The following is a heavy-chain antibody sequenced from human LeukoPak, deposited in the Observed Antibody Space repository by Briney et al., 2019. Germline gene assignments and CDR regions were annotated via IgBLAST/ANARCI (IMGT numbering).Heavy chain of an antibody. CDR3: ARDYGFWSGNNWFDP. CDR2: INPNSGGT. D-gene: IGHD3-3*01. V-gene: IGHV1-2*06. CDR1: GYTFTGYY. J-gene: IGHJ5*02. Sequence: GASVKVSCKASGYTFTGYYMHWVRQAPGQGLEWMGRINPNSGGTNYAQKFQGRVTMTRDTSISTAYMELSRLRSDDTAVYYCARDYGFWSGNNWFDPWGQGTLVTVSS.